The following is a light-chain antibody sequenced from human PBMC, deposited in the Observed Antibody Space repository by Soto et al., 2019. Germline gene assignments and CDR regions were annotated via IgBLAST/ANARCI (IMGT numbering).Light chain of an antibody. CDR2: MNN. V-gene: IGLV1-47*01. Sequence: QSVLTQPPSASGTPGQRVTISGSGSSSNIGSNSVYWYQQLPVTAPKLLIYMNNQRPSGVPDRFTGSKSGASASLAISGLRSEDEADYYCATWDDRLSVVIFGGGTKLTVL. CDR1: SSNIGSNS. CDR3: ATWDDRLSVVI. J-gene: IGLJ2*01.